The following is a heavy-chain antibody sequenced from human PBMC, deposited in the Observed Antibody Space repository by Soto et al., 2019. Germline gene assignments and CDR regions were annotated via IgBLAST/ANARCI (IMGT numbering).Heavy chain of an antibody. CDR2: IKSDGSST. J-gene: IGHJ6*02. Sequence: ELQLVESGGGLVQPGGSLRLSCAGSGFTFSSDWMHWVRQAPGKGLVWVSRIKSDGSSTSYADSVKGRFTISRDNAENTVYLQMNSLRAEDTAVYYCARGIPNVYRTDVWGQETSVTVSS. CDR3: ARGIPNVYRTDV. V-gene: IGHV3-74*01. CDR1: GFTFSSDW. D-gene: IGHD5-18*01.